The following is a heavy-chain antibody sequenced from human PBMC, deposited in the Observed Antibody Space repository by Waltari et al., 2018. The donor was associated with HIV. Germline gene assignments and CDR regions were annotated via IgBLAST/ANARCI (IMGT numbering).Heavy chain of an antibody. J-gene: IGHJ6*02. D-gene: IGHD3-10*01. CDR3: ARSPPSYYGSETYYGMDV. Sequence: QVQLVQSGAEAKKPGASVKVSCKADGYTFTSYGISWVRQAPGQGSEWMGWISAYNGNTNYAQKLQGRVTMTTDTSTSTAYMELRSLRSDDTAVYYCARSPPSYYGSETYYGMDVWGQGTTVTVSS. CDR2: ISAYNGNT. V-gene: IGHV1-18*01. CDR1: GYTFTSYG.